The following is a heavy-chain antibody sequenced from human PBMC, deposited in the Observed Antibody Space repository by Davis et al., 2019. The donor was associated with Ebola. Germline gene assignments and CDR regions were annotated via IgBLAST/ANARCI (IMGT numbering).Heavy chain of an antibody. CDR1: GFSLSTYW. Sequence: GESLKISCAASGFSLSTYWMSWVRQASGKGLEWVANIKQDGSEKYYVDSVKGRFTISRDNAKNSLYLQMNSLRDEDTAVYYCARDGNSSPYYYDSSGYYGFDYWGQGTLVTVSS. J-gene: IGHJ4*02. CDR2: IKQDGSEK. V-gene: IGHV3-7*01. D-gene: IGHD3-22*01. CDR3: ARDGNSSPYYYDSSGYYGFDY.